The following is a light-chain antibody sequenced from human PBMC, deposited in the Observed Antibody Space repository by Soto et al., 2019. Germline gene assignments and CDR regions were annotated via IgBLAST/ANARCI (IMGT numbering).Light chain of an antibody. J-gene: IGKJ1*01. CDR1: QNVAHF. Sequence: IQMTQSPSSLSASVGDRVTITCRASQNVAHFLNWYQQKPGKAPKLLIYATSSLHSGVPSRFSGSGFGTDFTLTISSLQTEDFATYYCQQNYSLPPITFGQGTKVDI. V-gene: IGKV1-39*01. CDR3: QQNYSLPPIT. CDR2: ATS.